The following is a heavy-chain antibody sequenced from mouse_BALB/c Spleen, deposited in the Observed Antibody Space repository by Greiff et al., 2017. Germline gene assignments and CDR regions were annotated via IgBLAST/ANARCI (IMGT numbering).Heavy chain of an antibody. CDR1: GFTFSSYA. CDR3: ARDRDSSGYWFAY. D-gene: IGHD3-2*01. J-gene: IGHJ3*01. V-gene: IGHV5-9-4*01. Sequence: EVQLVESGGGLVKPGGSLKLSCAASGFTFSSYAMSWVRQSPEKRLEWVAEISSGGSYTYYPDTVTGRFTISRDNAKNTLYLEMSSLRSEDTAMYYCARDRDSSGYWFAYWGQGTLVTVSA. CDR2: ISSGGSYT.